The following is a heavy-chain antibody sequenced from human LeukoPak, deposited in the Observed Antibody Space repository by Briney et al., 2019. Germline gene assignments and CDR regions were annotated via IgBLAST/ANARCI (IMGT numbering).Heavy chain of an antibody. CDR3: ARIDYGGNGFDP. J-gene: IGHJ5*02. V-gene: IGHV4-38-2*02. D-gene: IGHD4-23*01. CDR1: GYSISGGYY. CDR2: MFHSGSS. Sequence: SETLSLTCSVPGYSISGGYYWGWIRQPPGKGLEWIGNMFHSGSSFYNPSLKSRVTISVDTSKNQFSLMLNSVTAADTAVYYCARIDYGGNGFDPWGQGTLVTVSS.